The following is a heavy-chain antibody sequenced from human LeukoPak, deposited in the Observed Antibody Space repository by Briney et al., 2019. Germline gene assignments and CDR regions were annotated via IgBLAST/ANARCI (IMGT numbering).Heavy chain of an antibody. J-gene: IGHJ4*02. V-gene: IGHV1-24*01. CDR2: FDPEDGET. CDR3: ATQAPVGYDILTGFDY. CDR1: GYTLTELS. Sequence: ASVKVSCKVSGYTLTELSMHWVRQAPGKGLEWMGGFDPEDGETIYAQKFQGRVTMTEDTSTDTAYMELSSLRSEDTAVYYCATQAPVGYDILTGFDYWGQGTLVTVSS. D-gene: IGHD3-9*01.